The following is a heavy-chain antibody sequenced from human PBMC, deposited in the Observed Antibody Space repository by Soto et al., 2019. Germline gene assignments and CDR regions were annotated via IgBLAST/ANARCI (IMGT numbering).Heavy chain of an antibody. CDR1: GYTFIRYG. CDR3: ARGGYYDNTWGKLSHYGLDV. D-gene: IGHD3-16*01. J-gene: IGHJ6*02. Sequence: QVQLVQSAAEVKKPGASVRVSCKASGYTFIRYGIAWVRQAPGQGLEWMGWISPYNDYTIYAQKLQGRVTMTADTYTRTVYMELRGLKSDYTAVYSCARGGYYDNTWGKLSHYGLDVWGQGTSVTVSS. CDR2: ISPYNDYT. V-gene: IGHV1-18*01.